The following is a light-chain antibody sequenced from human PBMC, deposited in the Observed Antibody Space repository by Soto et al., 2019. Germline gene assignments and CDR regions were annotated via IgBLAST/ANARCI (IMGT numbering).Light chain of an antibody. Sequence: EIVLTQSPATPSLSPGERATLSCRASQSVVSYLAWYQQKPGQAPRLLIYDTSNRATGIPARFSGSGSGTDFTLIISSLEPEDFAVYYCQQRYEWPPITFGQGTRLDIK. CDR3: QQRYEWPPIT. J-gene: IGKJ5*01. CDR1: QSVVSY. V-gene: IGKV3-11*01. CDR2: DTS.